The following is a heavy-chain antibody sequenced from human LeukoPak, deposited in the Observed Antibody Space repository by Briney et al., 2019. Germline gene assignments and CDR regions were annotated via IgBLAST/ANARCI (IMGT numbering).Heavy chain of an antibody. CDR2: ISGSGGST. V-gene: IGHV3-23*01. CDR1: GFTFSSYA. J-gene: IGHJ3*02. CDR3: AKDTGYRPRDDAFDI. Sequence: GGSLRLSCAASGFTFSSYAMSWVRQAPGKGLEWVSAISGSGGSTYYADSVKGRFTISRDNSKNTLLQQMNSRRADDTAVYYWAKDTGYRPRDDAFDIWGQGTMVTVSS. D-gene: IGHD5-18*01.